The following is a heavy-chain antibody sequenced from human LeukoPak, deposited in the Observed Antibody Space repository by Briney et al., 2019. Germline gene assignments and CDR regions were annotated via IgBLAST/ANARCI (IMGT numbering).Heavy chain of an antibody. J-gene: IGHJ5*02. Sequence: SETLSLTCTVSGGSISSGSYYWSWIRQPAGKGLEWIGYIYYSGSTYYNPSLKSRVTISVDTSKNQFSLKLSSVTAADTAVYYCAREPDYGDYVRWFDPWGQGTLVTVSS. D-gene: IGHD4-17*01. CDR3: AREPDYGDYVRWFDP. CDR2: IYYSGST. CDR1: GGSISSGSYY. V-gene: IGHV4-30-4*08.